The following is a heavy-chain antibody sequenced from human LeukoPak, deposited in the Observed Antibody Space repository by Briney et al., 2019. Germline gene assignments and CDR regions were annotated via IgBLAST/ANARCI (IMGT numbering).Heavy chain of an antibody. V-gene: IGHV1-8*01. CDR2: MSPNSGDT. D-gene: IGHD5-12*01. J-gene: IGHJ4*02. CDR1: VYTFTNYD. Sequence: ASVPVSCKASVYTFTNYDINWVRQAPGQGLEWMGWMSPNSGDTGYAQKFQGRVTKTPNTSISTAYTKQGSLGSEDQAVSFLEKCRRYSGFDALGFWGQGSLVTVSS. CDR3: EKCRRYSGFDALGF.